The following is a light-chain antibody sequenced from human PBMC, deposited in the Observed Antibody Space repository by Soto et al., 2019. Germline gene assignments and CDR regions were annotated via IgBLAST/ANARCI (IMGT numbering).Light chain of an antibody. J-gene: IGLJ1*01. CDR2: EVT. CDR1: SSDVGGFDF. V-gene: IGLV2-14*01. Sequence: QSALTQPASVSGSPGQSITLSCTGTSSDVGGFDFVSWFQRRPGKAPRLIIYEVTNRPSGISDRFSGSKSGNTASLTISGLQAEDEADYFCSSSIKTTTLYVFGSGTKLTVL. CDR3: SSSIKTTTLYV.